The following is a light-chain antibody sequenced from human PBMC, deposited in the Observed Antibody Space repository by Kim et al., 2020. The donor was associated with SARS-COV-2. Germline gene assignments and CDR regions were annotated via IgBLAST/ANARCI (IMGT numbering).Light chain of an antibody. CDR3: QLGQTAPLLT. J-gene: IGKJ4*01. Sequence: DIQMTQSPSSLAASVGDRVTITCRASQSINAYLNWYQQKPGKAPKLLIYAASTLQSGVPSRFSGSGSGTDFTLTITSLQPEDFATYYYQLGQTAPLLTFGGGTKVDIK. CDR1: QSINAY. V-gene: IGKV1-39*01. CDR2: AAS.